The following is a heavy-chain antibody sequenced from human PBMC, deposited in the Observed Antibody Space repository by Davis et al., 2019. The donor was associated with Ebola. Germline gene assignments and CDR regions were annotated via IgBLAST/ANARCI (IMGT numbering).Heavy chain of an antibody. CDR2: ISSSSSYI. J-gene: IGHJ6*02. D-gene: IGHD2-21*01. Sequence: PGGSLRLSCAASGFTFSTYAMSWVRQAPGKGLEWVSSISSSSSYIYYADSVKGRFTISRDNAKNPVYLKMNSLRAEDTAIYYCARVSSDKLRMGIDYYYGRDVWGRGTTVTVSS. V-gene: IGHV3-21*01. CDR3: ARVSSDKLRMGIDYYYGRDV. CDR1: GFTFSTYA.